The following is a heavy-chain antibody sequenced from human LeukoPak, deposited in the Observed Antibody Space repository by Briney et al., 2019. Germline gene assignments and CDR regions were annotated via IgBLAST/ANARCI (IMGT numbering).Heavy chain of an antibody. D-gene: IGHD2-2*01. CDR3: ARDGGYYSSGTVCYSRAEYYYYGMDV. CDR1: GYIFPDYY. J-gene: IGHJ6*02. CDR2: INPNSGGT. Sequence: ASVKVSCKGSGYIFPDYYIYWVRQAPGQGLEWMGRINPNSGGTNYAQKFQGRVTMTRDTSISTVYMELSRLRSDDTAVYYCARDGGYYSSGTVCYSRAEYYYYGMDVWGQGTTVTVSS. V-gene: IGHV1-2*06.